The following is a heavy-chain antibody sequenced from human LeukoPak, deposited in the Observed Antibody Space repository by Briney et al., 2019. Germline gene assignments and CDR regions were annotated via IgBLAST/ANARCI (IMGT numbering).Heavy chain of an antibody. CDR1: GFTFSSYE. D-gene: IGHD6-19*01. V-gene: IGHV3-48*03. Sequence: GGSLRLSCAASGFTFSSYEMKWVRHAPGKGREWGSYISSSGSTIYYADSVKGRFTISRDNAKNSLYLQMNSLRAEDTAVYYCARDLKQWLDDAFDIWGQGTMVTVSS. J-gene: IGHJ3*02. CDR3: ARDLKQWLDDAFDI. CDR2: ISSSGSTI.